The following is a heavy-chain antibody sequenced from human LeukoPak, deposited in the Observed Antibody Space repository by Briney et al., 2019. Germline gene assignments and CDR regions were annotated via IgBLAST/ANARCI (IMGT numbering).Heavy chain of an antibody. J-gene: IGHJ4*02. CDR3: ASSSRLGELKFDY. CDR2: IYYSGST. V-gene: IGHV4-59*05. D-gene: IGHD3-16*01. CDR1: GFTFSDYY. Sequence: PGGSLRLSCAASGFTFSDYYMSWIRQAPGKGLEWIGSIYYSGSTYYNPSLKSRVTISVDTSKNQFSLKLSSVTAADTAVYYCASSSRLGELKFDYWGQGTLVTVSS.